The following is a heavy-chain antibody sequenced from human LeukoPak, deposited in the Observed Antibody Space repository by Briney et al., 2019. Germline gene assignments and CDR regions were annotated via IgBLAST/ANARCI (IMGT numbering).Heavy chain of an antibody. CDR2: ISNTADAR. J-gene: IGHJ4*02. CDR1: GFTFTTYA. CDR3: AKGALSTIFDY. D-gene: IGHD2-2*01. V-gene: IGHV3-23*01. Sequence: GGSLRLSCAASGFTFTTYAMSWVRQAPGKGLEWVSSISNTADARYYAASVKGRFAISRDNSMNTLYLQMNSLTAEDMAVYYCAKGALSTIFDYWGQGTLVTVSS.